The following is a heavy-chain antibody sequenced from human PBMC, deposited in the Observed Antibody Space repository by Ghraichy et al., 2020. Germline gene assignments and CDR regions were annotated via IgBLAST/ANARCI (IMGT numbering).Heavy chain of an antibody. CDR3: AKDRDYYDSSGYYFNAFDI. V-gene: IGHV3-23*01. CDR2: IRGSGSRP. J-gene: IGHJ3*02. CDR1: AFTFSSYA. D-gene: IGHD3-22*01. Sequence: GGPLRLSCAASAFTFSSYAMTWVRQAQGKGLEWVSTIRGSGSRPYYTDSVKARFTISRDNSKNTLYLQMNSLRAEDTAVYYCAKDRDYYDSSGYYFNAFDIWGQGTLVTVSS.